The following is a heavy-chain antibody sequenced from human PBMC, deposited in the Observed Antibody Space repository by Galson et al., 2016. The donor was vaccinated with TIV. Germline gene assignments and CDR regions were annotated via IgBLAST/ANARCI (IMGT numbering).Heavy chain of an antibody. J-gene: IGHJ3*02. Sequence: SLRLSCAASGFTFSSYDMHWVRQAPGKGLEWVAVISYDGSNENYADSVKGRFTVSRDNSENTLYLQMSSLRAEDTAVYYCAKEAGSGYYYVDAFDIWGQGTVVTVSS. CDR1: GFTFSSYD. CDR2: ISYDGSNE. CDR3: AKEAGSGYYYVDAFDI. D-gene: IGHD3-22*01. V-gene: IGHV3-30*18.